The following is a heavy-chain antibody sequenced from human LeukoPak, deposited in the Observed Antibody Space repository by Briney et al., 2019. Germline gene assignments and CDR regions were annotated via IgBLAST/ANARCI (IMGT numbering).Heavy chain of an antibody. Sequence: SETLSLTCAVYGGSFSGYYWSWIRQPPGKGLEWIGEINHSGSTNYNPSLKSRVTISVDTSKNQFSLKLSSVTAADTAVYYCARGLYVFLGLYYYYYYGMGVWGQGTTVTVSS. CDR3: ARGLYVFLGLYYYYYYGMGV. J-gene: IGHJ6*02. D-gene: IGHD3-3*01. CDR2: INHSGST. CDR1: GGSFSGYY. V-gene: IGHV4-34*01.